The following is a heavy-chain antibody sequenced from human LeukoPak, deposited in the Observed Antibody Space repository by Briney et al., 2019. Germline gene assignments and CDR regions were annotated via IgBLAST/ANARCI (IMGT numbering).Heavy chain of an antibody. D-gene: IGHD2-15*01. CDR1: GFTFSSYG. V-gene: IGHV3-33*06. CDR2: IWYDGSNK. CDR3: AKDYGVVVAYYFDY. J-gene: IGHJ4*02. Sequence: PGRSLRLSCAASGFTFSSYGMHWVRQAPGKGLEGVAVIWYDGSNKYYADSVKGRFTISRDNSKNTLYLQMNSLRAEDTAVYYCAKDYGVVVAYYFDYWGQGTLVTVSS.